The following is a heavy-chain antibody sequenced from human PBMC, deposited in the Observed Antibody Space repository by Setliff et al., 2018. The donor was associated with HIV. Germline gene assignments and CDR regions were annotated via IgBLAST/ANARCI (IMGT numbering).Heavy chain of an antibody. V-gene: IGHV3-72*01. D-gene: IGHD3-10*01. J-gene: IGHJ5*02. Sequence: PGGSLSLSCAASGFTFSDYDMDWVRQAPGKGLEWVGRTKNKDNSFTTEYPASVKARFTISRDDSKNSLSLHMNRLKTEDTAVYYCAVWIREVISWGRGTLVTVSS. CDR3: AVWIREVIS. CDR1: GFTFSDYD. CDR2: TKNKDNSFTT.